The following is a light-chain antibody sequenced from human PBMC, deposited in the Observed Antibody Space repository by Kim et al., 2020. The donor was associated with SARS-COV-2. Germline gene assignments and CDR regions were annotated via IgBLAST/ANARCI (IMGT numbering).Light chain of an antibody. J-gene: IGKJ2*01. CDR3: QQYNNWPPRMYT. CDR1: QSVSSN. CDR2: GAS. V-gene: IGKV3-15*01. Sequence: PGHRRTLSFMASQSVSSNLARNRQKPSQAPALLIYGASTRTAGIPARFSGSGSGTEFTLPISSLQSEDFAVYYCQQYNNWPPRMYTFGQGTKLEIK.